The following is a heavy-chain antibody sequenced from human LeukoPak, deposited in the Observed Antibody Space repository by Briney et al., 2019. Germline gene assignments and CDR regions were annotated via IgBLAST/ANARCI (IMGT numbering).Heavy chain of an antibody. Sequence: GGSLRLSCAASGFTFSNFAMSWVRQAPGKGLEWVSSISASGGTTYYADSVKGRFTISRDNSKNTLYLQMNSLRAEDTAVYYCAKAASSGYYYFLIDYWGQGTLVTVSS. D-gene: IGHD3-22*01. CDR1: GFTFSNFA. V-gene: IGHV3-23*01. CDR2: ISASGGTT. J-gene: IGHJ4*02. CDR3: AKAASSGYYYFLIDY.